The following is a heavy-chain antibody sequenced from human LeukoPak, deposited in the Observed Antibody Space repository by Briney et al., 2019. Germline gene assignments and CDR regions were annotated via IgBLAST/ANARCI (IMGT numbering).Heavy chain of an antibody. Sequence: PGGSLRLSCAASGFTVNNNYMIWVRQAPGKGLEWVSIIHGAGTTDYADSVQGRFTISRDTSKNTLYLQMNSLRAEDTAVYYCARFKDRSIDYWGQGTLVTVSS. CDR3: ARFKDRSIDY. J-gene: IGHJ4*02. CDR1: GFTVNNNY. V-gene: IGHV3-53*01. CDR2: IHGAGTT.